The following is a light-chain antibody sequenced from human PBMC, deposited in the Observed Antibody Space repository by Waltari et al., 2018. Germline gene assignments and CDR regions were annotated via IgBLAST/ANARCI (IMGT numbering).Light chain of an antibody. CDR1: QSILNASNNEDC. J-gene: IGKJ4*01. Sequence: DIVMTQSPDSLAVSLGGRATIHCRSSQSILNASNNEDCLAWYQRNPGQPPKLLIFWASTRESGVPDRFSGGRSGSDFTLTITSLRPEDVALYFCQQYFSRPFSFGGGTKVEIK. V-gene: IGKV4-1*01. CDR2: WAS. CDR3: QQYFSRPFS.